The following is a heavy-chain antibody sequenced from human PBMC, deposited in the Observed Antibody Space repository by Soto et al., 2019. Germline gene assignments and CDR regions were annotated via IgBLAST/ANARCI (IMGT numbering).Heavy chain of an antibody. D-gene: IGHD3-9*01. CDR2: ISGDGVTT. J-gene: IGHJ4*02. CDR3: AREYYGLLTGYYTDY. CDR1: GFPFSSYW. Sequence: DVQLVESGGDLVQRGGSLRLSCAASGFPFSSYWMHWVRHTPGKGLDWVARISGDGVTTYYADSVTGRFTVSRDNAKNHLSLQISGLRAEDTAVYYCAREYYGLLTGYYTDYWGQGTLVSVSS. V-gene: IGHV3-74*01.